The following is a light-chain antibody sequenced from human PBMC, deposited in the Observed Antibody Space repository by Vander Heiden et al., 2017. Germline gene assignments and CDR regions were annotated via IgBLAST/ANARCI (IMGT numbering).Light chain of an antibody. V-gene: IGKV4-1*01. CDR2: WAS. Sequence: IAMTQTPDSLSVYLGERATLSCTSRQSVLYSSNNKNCLTWYQKKPGQHPRLLIYWASTRQAGVPDRFSGSGSGTDFTPTISSLQAEDVAVYYCQQCSSPPCTFGQGTKLEIK. J-gene: IGKJ2*02. CDR3: QQCSSPPCT. CDR1: QSVLYSSNNKNC.